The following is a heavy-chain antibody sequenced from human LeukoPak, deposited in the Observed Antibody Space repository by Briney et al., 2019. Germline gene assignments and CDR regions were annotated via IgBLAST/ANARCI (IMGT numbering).Heavy chain of an antibody. J-gene: IGHJ4*02. CDR3: VRGAYYAAY. CDR1: GFTISDYW. Sequence: GGSLRLSCVASGFTISDYWMSWVRQTPGKGLEWVANIKQDGSEKHYVGSVKGRLNISRDNVKNALYLQMDSLRVEDTGVYYCVRGAYYAAYWGQGTLVTVSS. CDR2: IKQDGSEK. V-gene: IGHV3-7*01. D-gene: IGHD2/OR15-2a*01.